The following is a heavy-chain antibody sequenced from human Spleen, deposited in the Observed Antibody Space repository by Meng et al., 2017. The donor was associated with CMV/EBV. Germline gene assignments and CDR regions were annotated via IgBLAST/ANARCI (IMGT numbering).Heavy chain of an antibody. J-gene: IGHJ5*02. CDR2: IIPILGIA. D-gene: IGHD2-2*01. CDR3: ARELGFVVVPVFNWFDP. V-gene: IGHV1-69*04. CDR1: TFSSYT. Sequence: TFSSYTLSWVRQAPGQGLEWMGRIIPILGIANYAQKFQGRVTITADKSTSTAYMELSSLRSEDTAVYYCARELGFVVVPVFNWFDPWGQGTLVTVSS.